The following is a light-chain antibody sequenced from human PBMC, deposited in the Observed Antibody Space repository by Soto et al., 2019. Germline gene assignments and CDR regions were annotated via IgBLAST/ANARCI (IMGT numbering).Light chain of an antibody. V-gene: IGLV2-23*02. CDR1: SSDVGNYNL. Sequence: QSALTQPASVSGSPGQSITISCTGTSSDVGNYNLVSWYQQHPGKAPTLMIYEVSKRPSGVSNRFSGSKSGNTASLTISGLQAEDEADYYCCSYTGSNTYVFGAGTKLTVL. CDR3: CSYTGSNTYV. CDR2: EVS. J-gene: IGLJ1*01.